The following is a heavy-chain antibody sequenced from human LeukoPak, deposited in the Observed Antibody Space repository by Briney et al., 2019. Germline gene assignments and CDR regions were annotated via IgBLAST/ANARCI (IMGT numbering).Heavy chain of an antibody. Sequence: GGSLRLSCAASGFTFSSYSMNWVRQAPGKGLEWVSFISSSSAHTNYADSVKGRFTISRDNPRNSLYLQMNSLRAEDTAVYYCARDIGGSYTAIDYWGQGTLVTVSP. D-gene: IGHD1-26*01. CDR2: ISSSSAHT. V-gene: IGHV3-21*01. J-gene: IGHJ4*02. CDR3: ARDIGGSYTAIDY. CDR1: GFTFSSYS.